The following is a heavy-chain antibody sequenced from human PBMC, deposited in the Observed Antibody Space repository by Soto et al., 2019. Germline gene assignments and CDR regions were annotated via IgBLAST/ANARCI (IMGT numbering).Heavy chain of an antibody. V-gene: IGHV5-51*01. J-gene: IGHJ3*02. CDR1: GYSFTSYW. Sequence: GESLKISCKGSGYSFTSYWIGWVRQMHGKGLEWMGIIYPGDSDTRYSPSLQGQVTISADKSISPAYLQWSSLKASDTAMYYCARPRGRSTDDAFDIWGQGTMVTVSS. CDR3: ARPRGRSTDDAFDI. CDR2: IYPGDSDT. D-gene: IGHD1-26*01.